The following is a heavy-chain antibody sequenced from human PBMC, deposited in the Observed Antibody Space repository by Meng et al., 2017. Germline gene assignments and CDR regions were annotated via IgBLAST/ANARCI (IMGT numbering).Heavy chain of an antibody. J-gene: IGHJ4*02. CDR1: GFTFSSYA. CDR2: ISGSGGST. D-gene: IGHD3-3*01. CDR3: AKMTLRFLEWLLIGFDY. V-gene: IGHV3-23*01. Sequence: GESLKISCAASGFTFSSYAMSWVRQAPGKGLEWVSAISGSGGSTYYADSVKGRFTISRDNSKNTLYLQMNSLRAEDTAVYYCAKMTLRFLEWLLIGFDYWGQGTLVTVSS.